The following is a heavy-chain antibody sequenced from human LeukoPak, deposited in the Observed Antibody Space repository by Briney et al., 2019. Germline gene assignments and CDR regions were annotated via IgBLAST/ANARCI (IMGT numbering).Heavy chain of an antibody. CDR3: ARRYSSGWGEAFDY. CDR1: GGSFSGYY. V-gene: IGHV4-34*01. D-gene: IGHD6-19*01. J-gene: IGHJ4*02. CDR2: INHSGST. Sequence: SETLSLTCAVYGGSFSGYYWSWTRQPPGKGLEWIGEINHSGSTNYNPSLKSRVTISVDTSKNQFSLKLSSVTAADTAVYYCARRYSSGWGEAFDYWGQGTLVTVSS.